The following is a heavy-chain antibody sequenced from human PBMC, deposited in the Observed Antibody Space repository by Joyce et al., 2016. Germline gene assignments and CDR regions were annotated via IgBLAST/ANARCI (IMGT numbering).Heavy chain of an antibody. CDR2: IYYGGST. V-gene: IGHV4-39*01. CDR1: GGSISSSTYF. Sequence: QLQLQESGPGLVKPSGTLSLTCTVSGGSISSSTYFWVWLRQPPGKGLEWIGSIYYGGSTYYSPSLESRATISVDTSKNQFSLKLSSVTAADTAVYYCARPGWNYSYYFYMDVWGKRDHGHRLL. CDR3: ARPGWNYSYYFYMDV. D-gene: IGHD1-7*01. J-gene: IGHJ6*03.